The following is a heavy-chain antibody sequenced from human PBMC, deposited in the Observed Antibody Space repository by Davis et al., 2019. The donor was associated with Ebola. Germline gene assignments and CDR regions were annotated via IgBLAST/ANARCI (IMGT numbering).Heavy chain of an antibody. V-gene: IGHV3-74*01. CDR3: TKGQGYFLDY. CDR1: GFTFSSYW. CDR2: INSDGSST. J-gene: IGHJ4*02. Sequence: HTGGSLRLSCAASGFTFSSYWMHWVRQAPGKGLVWVSRINSDGSSTSYADSVKGRFTISRDNAKNTLYLQMDTLRVEDTALYYCTKGQGYFLDYWGQGTLVTVSS. D-gene: IGHD6-13*01.